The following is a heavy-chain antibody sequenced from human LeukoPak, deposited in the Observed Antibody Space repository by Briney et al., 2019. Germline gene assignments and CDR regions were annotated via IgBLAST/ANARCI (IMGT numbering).Heavy chain of an antibody. V-gene: IGHV3-7*01. D-gene: IGHD2-2*02. CDR1: GFTVSGNY. Sequence: GGSLRLSCAASGFTVSGNYMSWVRQAPGKGLEWVANIKQDGSEKYYVDSVKGRFTISRDNAKNSLYLQMNSMRAEDTAVYYCARVGVCSSTSCYTWSYYYYYMDVWGKGTTVTVSS. CDR3: ARVGVCSSTSCYTWSYYYYYMDV. CDR2: IKQDGSEK. J-gene: IGHJ6*03.